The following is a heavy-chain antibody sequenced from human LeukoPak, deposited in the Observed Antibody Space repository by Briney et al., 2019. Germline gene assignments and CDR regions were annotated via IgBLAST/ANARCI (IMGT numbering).Heavy chain of an antibody. J-gene: IGHJ4*02. CDR1: GGSFSGYY. Sequence: SETLSLTCAVYGGSFSGYYWSWIRQPPGKGLEWIGEINHSGSTNYNPSLKSRVTISVDTSKNQFSLKLSSVTAADTAVYYCARCSSQRRNYYGSGSYSNWGQGTLVTVSS. CDR3: ARCSSQRRNYYGSGSYSN. V-gene: IGHV4-34*01. CDR2: INHSGST. D-gene: IGHD3-10*01.